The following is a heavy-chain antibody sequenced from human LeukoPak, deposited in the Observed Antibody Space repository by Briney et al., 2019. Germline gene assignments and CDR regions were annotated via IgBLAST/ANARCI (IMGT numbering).Heavy chain of an antibody. CDR3: AKDTYYYDINDAFDI. V-gene: IGHV1-46*01. Sequence: ASVKVSCKASGYTFTNYYMHWVRQAPGQGLEWMGIINPSGDNTWYAQKFQGRVTMTRDMSTSTDYMELSSLRSEDTAVYYCAKDTYYYDINDAFDIWGQGTMVTVSS. CDR1: GYTFTNYY. D-gene: IGHD3-22*01. CDR2: INPSGDNT. J-gene: IGHJ3*02.